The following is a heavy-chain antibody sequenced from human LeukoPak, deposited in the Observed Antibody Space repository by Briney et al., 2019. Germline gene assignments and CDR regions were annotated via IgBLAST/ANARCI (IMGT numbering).Heavy chain of an antibody. Sequence: ASVKVSCKASGYTFTSYDINWVRQATGQGLEWMGWMNPNSGNTGYAQKFQDRVTMTRNTSISTAYMELSSLRSEDTAVYYCASSSPITIFGVVSLDYWGQGTLVTVSS. V-gene: IGHV1-8*01. CDR1: GYTFTSYD. CDR3: ASSSPITIFGVVSLDY. D-gene: IGHD3-3*01. J-gene: IGHJ4*02. CDR2: MNPNSGNT.